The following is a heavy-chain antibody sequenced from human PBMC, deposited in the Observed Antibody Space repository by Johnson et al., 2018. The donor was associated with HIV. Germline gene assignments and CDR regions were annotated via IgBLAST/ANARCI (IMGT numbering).Heavy chain of an antibody. CDR1: GFTFSSYG. CDR3: ARGRLIIMIVSAGAFDI. Sequence: QVQLVESGGGVVQPGRSLRLSCAVSGFTFSSYGMHCVRRATGKGLGWVANINQDGVEKYYADSVKGRFTISRDNSKNTLYLQMNSLRDESPGFYYCARGRLIIMIVSAGAFDIWGQGTMVTVSS. V-gene: IGHV3-33*08. J-gene: IGHJ3*02. CDR2: INQDGVEK. D-gene: IGHD3-22*01.